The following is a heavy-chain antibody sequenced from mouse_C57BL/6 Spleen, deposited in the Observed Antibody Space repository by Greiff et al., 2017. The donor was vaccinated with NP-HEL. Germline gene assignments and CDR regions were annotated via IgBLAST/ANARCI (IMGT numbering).Heavy chain of an antibody. Sequence: DVQLQESGPGLVKPSQSLSLTCSVTGYSITSGYYWNWIRQFPGNKLEWMGYISYDGSNNYNPSLKNRISITRDTSKNQFFLKLNSVTTEDTATYYCARDKDYYGSSPYAMDYWGQGTSVTVSS. CDR2: ISYDGSN. V-gene: IGHV3-6*01. D-gene: IGHD1-1*01. CDR3: ARDKDYYGSSPYAMDY. J-gene: IGHJ4*01. CDR1: GYSITSGYY.